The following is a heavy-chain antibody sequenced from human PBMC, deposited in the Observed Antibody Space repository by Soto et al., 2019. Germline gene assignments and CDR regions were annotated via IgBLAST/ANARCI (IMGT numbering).Heavy chain of an antibody. CDR2: IYYSGST. D-gene: IGHD6-13*01. CDR3: VRKGEAAGDYYYGMDV. CDR1: GGSISSSSYY. J-gene: IGHJ6*02. V-gene: IGHV4-39*01. Sequence: SETLSLTCTVSGGSISSSSYYWGWIRQPPGKGLEWIGSIYYSGSTYYNPSLRSRVTISVDTSKNQFSLKLSSVTAADTAVYYCVRKGEAAGDYYYGMDVWGQGTTIPVSS.